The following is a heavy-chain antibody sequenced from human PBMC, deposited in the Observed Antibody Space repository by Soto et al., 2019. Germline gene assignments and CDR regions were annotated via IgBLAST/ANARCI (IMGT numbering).Heavy chain of an antibody. CDR2: ISGSGGST. J-gene: IGHJ6*03. CDR1: GFTFSSYS. V-gene: IGHV3-23*01. D-gene: IGHD4-4*01. CDR3: SKGRYDYSNDDYYYYYVDV. Sequence: PGGALRLSCAASGFTFSSYSMSWVRQAPGKGLEWVSAISGSGGSTYYADSVRGRFTISSDNSKNTLYLQMISLRAEDTAVYYCSKGRYDYSNDDYYYYYVDVWGKGTTVTVSS.